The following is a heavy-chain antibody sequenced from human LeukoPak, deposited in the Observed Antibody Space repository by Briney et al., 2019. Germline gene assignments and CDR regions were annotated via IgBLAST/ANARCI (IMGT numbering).Heavy chain of an antibody. CDR3: AKDIAYYYGSGSSVDY. Sequence: GGSLRLSCAASGFTFSSYAMSWVRQAPGKGLEWVSGISWNSGSIGYADSVKGRFTISRDNAKNSLYLQMNSLRAEDTALYYCAKDIAYYYGSGSSVDYWGQGTLVTVSS. D-gene: IGHD3-10*01. CDR2: ISWNSGSI. CDR1: GFTFSSYA. V-gene: IGHV3-9*01. J-gene: IGHJ4*02.